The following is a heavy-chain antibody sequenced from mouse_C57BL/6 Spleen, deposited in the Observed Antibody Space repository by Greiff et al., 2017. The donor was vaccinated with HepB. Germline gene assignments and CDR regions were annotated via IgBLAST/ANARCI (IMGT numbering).Heavy chain of an antibody. CDR3: ARSYSPWYFDV. D-gene: IGHD2-12*01. Sequence: QVQLKQSGAELVKPGASVKISCKASGYAFSSYWMNWVKQRPGKGLEWIGQIYPGDGDTNYNGKFKGKATLTADKSSSTAYMQLSSLTSEDSAVYFCARSYSPWYFDVWGTGTTVTVSS. V-gene: IGHV1-80*01. J-gene: IGHJ1*03. CDR1: GYAFSSYW. CDR2: IYPGDGDT.